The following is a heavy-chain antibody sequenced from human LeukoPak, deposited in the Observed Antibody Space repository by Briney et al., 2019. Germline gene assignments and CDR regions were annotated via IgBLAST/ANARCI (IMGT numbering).Heavy chain of an antibody. CDR1: GGSISSSSSY. D-gene: IGHD3-3*01. Sequence: SETLSLTCTVSGGSISSSSSYWGWLRQPPGTGLEWIGSIYYSGSTYYNPSLKSRVTISVDTSKNQFSLKLSSVTAADTAVYYCARVPYDFWSGYYLPYYYYYMDVWGKGTTVTVSS. CDR2: IYYSGST. J-gene: IGHJ6*03. CDR3: ARVPYDFWSGYYLPYYYYYMDV. V-gene: IGHV4-39*07.